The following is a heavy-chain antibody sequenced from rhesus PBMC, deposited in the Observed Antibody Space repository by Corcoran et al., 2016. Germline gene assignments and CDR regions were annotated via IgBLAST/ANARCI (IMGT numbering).Heavy chain of an antibody. CDR2: ISGSGGST. D-gene: IGHD6-25*01. J-gene: IGHJ4*01. V-gene: IGHV4-65*01. CDR1: GGSVSSSNW. Sequence: QVQLQESGPGLVKPSETLSLTCAVSGGSVSSSNWWSWTRQPPGKGQEWIGYISGSGGSTDYNPCLKSRVTISKDTSKNQFSLKLSSVTAADTAVYYCASPPSSGSWNWDYWGQGVLVTVSS. CDR3: ASPPSSGSWNWDY.